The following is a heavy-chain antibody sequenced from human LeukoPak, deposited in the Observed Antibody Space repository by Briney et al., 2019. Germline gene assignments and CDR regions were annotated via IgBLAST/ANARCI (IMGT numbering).Heavy chain of an antibody. J-gene: IGHJ4*02. Sequence: ASLKVSCTASGYTFTGCYMHWVRHAPGQGHEWMGWITPNSGGTNYAQKFQGRVTMTRDTSISTAYMELSRLRSDDTAVYYCARTVRFLEQRTGYYFDYWGQGTLVTVSS. CDR2: ITPNSGGT. CDR3: ARTVRFLEQRTGYYFDY. V-gene: IGHV1-2*02. D-gene: IGHD3-3*01. CDR1: GYTFTGCY.